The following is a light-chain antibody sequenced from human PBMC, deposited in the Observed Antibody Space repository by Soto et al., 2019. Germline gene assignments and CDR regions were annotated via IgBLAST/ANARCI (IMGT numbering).Light chain of an antibody. CDR3: QQSYSAPYT. V-gene: IGKV1-39*01. CDR1: QSIYSS. CDR2: AAS. Sequence: DIQMTQSPASLSASVGDRVTITCRAIQSIYSSLNWYHQKPGKAPKLLIYAASNLQSGVPSRFSGSGSGTDLTLSISSLQPEDFATYYCQQSYSAPYTFGQGTKLEI. J-gene: IGKJ2*01.